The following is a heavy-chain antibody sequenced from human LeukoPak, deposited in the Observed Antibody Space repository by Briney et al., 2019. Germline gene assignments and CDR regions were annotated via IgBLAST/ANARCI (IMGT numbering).Heavy chain of an antibody. Sequence: SVKVSCKASGGTFSSYAISWVRQAPGQGLEWMGGIIPIFGTANYAQKFQGRVTITTDESTSTAYMELSSLRSEDTAVYYCARDLNSNYEGFDYWGQGTPVTVSS. CDR1: GGTFSSYA. J-gene: IGHJ4*02. V-gene: IGHV1-69*05. CDR3: ARDLNSNYEGFDY. CDR2: IIPIFGTA. D-gene: IGHD4-11*01.